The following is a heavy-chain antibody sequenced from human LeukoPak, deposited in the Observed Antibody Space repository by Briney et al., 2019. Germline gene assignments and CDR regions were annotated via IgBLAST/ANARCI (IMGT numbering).Heavy chain of an antibody. CDR3: ARLSGSPSKFDY. Sequence: SETLSLTCTVSGGSISGHYWSWIRQPPGKGLEWTGYIYYSGSTNYNPSLKSRVTISVDTSKNQFSLKLSSVPAADTAVYYCARLSGSPSKFDYWGQGTLVTVFS. CDR1: GGSISGHY. J-gene: IGHJ4*02. D-gene: IGHD1-26*01. CDR2: IYYSGST. V-gene: IGHV4-59*08.